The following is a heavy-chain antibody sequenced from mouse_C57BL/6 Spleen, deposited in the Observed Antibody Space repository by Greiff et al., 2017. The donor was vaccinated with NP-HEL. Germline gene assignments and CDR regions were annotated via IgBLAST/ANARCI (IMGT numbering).Heavy chain of an antibody. CDR1: GYTFTSYW. V-gene: IGHV1-72*01. D-gene: IGHD2-4*01. CDR2: IDPNSGGT. CDR3: ARDEGLRRGKNFDY. J-gene: IGHJ2*01. Sequence: QVQLKQPGAELVKPGASVKLSCKASGYTFTSYWMHWVKQRPGRGLEWIGRIDPNSGGTKYNEKFKSKATLTVDKPSSTAYMQLSSLTSEDSAVYYCARDEGLRRGKNFDYWGQGTTLTVSS.